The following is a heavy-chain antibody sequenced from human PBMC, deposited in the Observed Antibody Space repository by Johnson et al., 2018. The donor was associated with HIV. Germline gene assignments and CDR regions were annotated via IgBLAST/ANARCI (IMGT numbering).Heavy chain of an antibody. CDR3: ARVGQLARTHAFDI. D-gene: IGHD6-13*01. CDR2: IKQDGSEK. J-gene: IGHJ3*02. CDR1: GFTFSSYW. Sequence: VQLVESGGGLVQPGGSLRLSCAASGFTFSSYWMSWVRQAPGKGLEWVANIKQDGSEKYFVDSLKGRFIISRDNAKNSLYLQMNSLRAEDTAVYYCARVGQLARTHAFDIWGHGTTVTVSS. V-gene: IGHV3-7*02.